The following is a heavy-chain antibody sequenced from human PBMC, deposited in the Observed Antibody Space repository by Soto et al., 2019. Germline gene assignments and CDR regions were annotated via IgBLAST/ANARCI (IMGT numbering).Heavy chain of an antibody. V-gene: IGHV3-23*01. J-gene: IGHJ4*02. D-gene: IGHD6-19*01. CDR1: GFNFKKFA. CDR2: IICCGGST. CDR3: AKADGEQWLLPHLDK. Sequence: EVQLLESGGGVVQPGGSLRLSCVASGFNFKKFAMSWVRQAPGEGLEWVSGIICCGGSTSYADSVKGRFSIARDDSTNTLSLQMNNLRVEDTAQYYCAKADGEQWLLPHLDKWGQGTLVTVS.